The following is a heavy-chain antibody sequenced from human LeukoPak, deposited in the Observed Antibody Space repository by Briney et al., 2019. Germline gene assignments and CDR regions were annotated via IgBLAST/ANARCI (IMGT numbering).Heavy chain of an antibody. J-gene: IGHJ4*02. V-gene: IGHV3-30-3*01. CDR1: GFTFSSYA. CDR3: AREIVVGYYFDY. D-gene: IGHD3-22*01. CDR2: ISYDGSNK. Sequence: PGGSLRLACAASGFTFSSYAMHWVRQAPGKGLEWVAVISYDGSNKYYADSVKGRFTISRDNSKNTLYLQMNSLRAEDTAVYYCAREIVVGYYFDYWGQGTLVTVSS.